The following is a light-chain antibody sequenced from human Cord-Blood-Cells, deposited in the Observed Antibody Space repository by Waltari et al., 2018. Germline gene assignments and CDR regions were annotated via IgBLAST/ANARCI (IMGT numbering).Light chain of an antibody. Sequence: NFLLTQPHPVSESPGKTVTISCTRGSGSMSRHYLHGSQQRPGSSPTTVIYEDNQRPSGVPDRFSGSIDSSSNSASLTISGLKTEDEADYYCQSYDSSNHWVFGGGTKLTVL. CDR2: EDN. CDR1: SGSMSRHY. CDR3: QSYDSSNHWV. V-gene: IGLV6-57*01. J-gene: IGLJ3*02.